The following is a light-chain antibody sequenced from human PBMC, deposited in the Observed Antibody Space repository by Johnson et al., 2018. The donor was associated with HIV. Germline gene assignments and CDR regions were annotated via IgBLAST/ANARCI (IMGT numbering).Light chain of an antibody. CDR3: GTWVSSRSSGGYV. J-gene: IGLJ1*01. Sequence: QSVLTQPPSVSAAPGQKVTISCSGSSSNIGNNYVSWYQQFPGTAPKLLIYDNNKRPSGIPDRFSGSKSGTSAPLGITGLQTGDEADYFCGTWVSSRSSGGYVFGTGTKVTVL. CDR1: SSNIGNNY. CDR2: DNN. V-gene: IGLV1-51*01.